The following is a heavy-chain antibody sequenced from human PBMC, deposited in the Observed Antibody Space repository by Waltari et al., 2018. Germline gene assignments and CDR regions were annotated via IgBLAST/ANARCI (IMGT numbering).Heavy chain of an antibody. CDR3: TTEGGRTWPMY. V-gene: IGHV3-15*01. CDR2: LKSKAECGTT. CDR1: GFTFANAW. J-gene: IGHJ4*02. D-gene: IGHD2-2*01. Sequence: EVQLVESGGGLVKPGDSLRLSCVASGFTFANAWINWVRQAPGKGLEWVGRLKSKAECGTTDYAAPVKGRFAISRDDSKDTAYLQMNSLKTEDTAMYFCTTEGGRTWPMYWGQGTLVTVSS.